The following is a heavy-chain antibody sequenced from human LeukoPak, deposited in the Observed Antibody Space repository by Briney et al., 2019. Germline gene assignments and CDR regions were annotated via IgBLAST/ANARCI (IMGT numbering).Heavy chain of an antibody. J-gene: IGHJ5*02. V-gene: IGHV4-59*08. CDR1: GGSISVYY. CDR2: IYYSGST. D-gene: IGHD1-1*01. CDR3: ARRRYNWNDGGWFDP. Sequence: SETLSLTCTVSGGSISVYYWSWIRQPPGKGLEWIGYIYYSGSTNYNPSLKSRVTISVDTSKNQFSLKLSSVTAADTAVYYCARRRYNWNDGGWFDPWGQGTLVTVSS.